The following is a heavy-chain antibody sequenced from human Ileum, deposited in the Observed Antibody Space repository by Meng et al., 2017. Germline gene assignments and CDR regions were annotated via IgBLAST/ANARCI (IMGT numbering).Heavy chain of an antibody. J-gene: IGHJ3*01. CDR3: ARVRGSSLLGGSYGL. V-gene: IGHV3-20*01. Sequence: GGSLRLSCSASGFAFYDSGMSWVRQVPGKGLEWVAGINWNGEKGGNIGYADSVKGRFTISRDNAKNSLYLQMNSLRVEDTALYHCARVRGSSLLGGSYGLWGQGTMVTVSS. CDR2: INWNGEKGGNI. CDR1: GFAFYDSG. D-gene: IGHD6-13*01.